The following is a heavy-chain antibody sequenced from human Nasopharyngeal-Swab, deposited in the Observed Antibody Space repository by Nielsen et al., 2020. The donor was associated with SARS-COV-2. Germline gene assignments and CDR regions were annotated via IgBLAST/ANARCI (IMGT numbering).Heavy chain of an antibody. D-gene: IGHD3-3*01. CDR2: MNPNSGNT. J-gene: IGHJ5*02. CDR3: ARTLTRSITIFGVVIPNWFDP. V-gene: IGHV1-8*01. CDR1: GYTFTSYD. Sequence: ASVKVSCKASGYTFTSYDINWVRQATGQGLEWMGWMNPNSGNTGYAQKFQGRVTMTRSTSISTAYMELSSLRSEDTAVYYCARTLTRSITIFGVVIPNWFDPWGQGTLVTVSS.